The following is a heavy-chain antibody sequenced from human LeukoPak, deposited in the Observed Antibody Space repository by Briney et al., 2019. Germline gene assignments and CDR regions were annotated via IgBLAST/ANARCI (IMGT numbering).Heavy chain of an antibody. V-gene: IGHV3-30*18. CDR3: AKGPEWEPLGAFDI. Sequence: GGPLRLSCAASGFTFSSNGMHWVRQAPGKGLEWVAVISYDGSNKYYADSVKGRFTISRDNSKNTLYLQMNSLRAEDTAVYYCAKGPEWEPLGAFDIWGQGTMVTVSS. CDR1: GFTFSSNG. D-gene: IGHD1-26*01. CDR2: ISYDGSNK. J-gene: IGHJ3*02.